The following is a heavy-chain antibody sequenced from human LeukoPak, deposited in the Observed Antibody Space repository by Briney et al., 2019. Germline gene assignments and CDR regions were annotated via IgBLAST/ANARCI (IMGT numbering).Heavy chain of an antibody. CDR1: GYTFTSYG. J-gene: IGHJ3*02. Sequence: ASVTVSCKASGYTFTSYGISWVRQAPGQGLEWMGWISAYNGNTNYAQKLQGRVTMTTDTSTSTAYMELRSLRSDDTAVYYCASFNWNDAAGAFDIWGQGTIVTVSS. V-gene: IGHV1-18*01. CDR2: ISAYNGNT. D-gene: IGHD1-20*01. CDR3: ASFNWNDAAGAFDI.